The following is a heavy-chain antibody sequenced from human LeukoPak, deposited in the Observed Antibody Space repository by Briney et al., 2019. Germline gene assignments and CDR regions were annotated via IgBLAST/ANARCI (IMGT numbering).Heavy chain of an antibody. CDR1: GYTFTGYY. D-gene: IGHD6-13*01. V-gene: IGHV1-2*02. Sequence: ASVKVSCKASGYTFTGYYMHWVRQAPGQGLEWMGWINPNSGGTNYAQKFQGRVTMTRDTSISTAYMELSSLRSEDTAVYYCARGPYSSSWGYYYYYMDVWGKGTTVTVSS. J-gene: IGHJ6*03. CDR2: INPNSGGT. CDR3: ARGPYSSSWGYYYYYMDV.